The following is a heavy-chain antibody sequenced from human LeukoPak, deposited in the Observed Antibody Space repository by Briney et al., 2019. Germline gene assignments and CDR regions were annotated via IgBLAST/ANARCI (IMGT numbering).Heavy chain of an antibody. Sequence: SETLSLTCTVSGGSISSYYWSWIRQPAGKGLEWIGRIYTSGSTNYNPSLKSRVTISVDTSKNQFSLKLSSVTAADTAVYYCARSMVRGVIMDYYYYYGMDVWGQGTTVTVSS. CDR3: ARSMVRGVIMDYYYYYGMDV. CDR1: GGSISSYY. CDR2: IYTSGST. D-gene: IGHD3-10*01. J-gene: IGHJ6*02. V-gene: IGHV4-4*07.